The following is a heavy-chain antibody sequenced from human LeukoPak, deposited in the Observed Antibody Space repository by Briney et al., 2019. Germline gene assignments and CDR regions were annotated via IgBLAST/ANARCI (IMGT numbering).Heavy chain of an antibody. CDR3: ARDTLGEGEDANYAVYYFDY. CDR1: GDSISTSNSY. Sequence: SETLSLTYTVSGDSISTSNSYWGWIRQPPGKGLEWIGSIYYSGNIYYNASLKSRVTISVDTSKNQFSLKLSSVTAADTAVYYCARDTLGEGEDANYAVYYFDYWGQGTVVTVSS. CDR2: IYYSGNI. D-gene: IGHD4/OR15-4a*01. V-gene: IGHV4-39*07. J-gene: IGHJ4*02.